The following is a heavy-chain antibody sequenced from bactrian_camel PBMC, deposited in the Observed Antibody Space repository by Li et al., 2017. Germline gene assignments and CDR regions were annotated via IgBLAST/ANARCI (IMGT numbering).Heavy chain of an antibody. CDR1: GYTYSHYC. V-gene: IGHV3-3*01. CDR2: ISRRSGTS. Sequence: HVQLVESGGGSVQAGGSLRLSCAASGYTYSHYCMGWFRQAPGKEREGVAAISRRSGTSYYADSVKGRFTIWQDNTKNTLTLQMNGLKPEDCGMYYCAADPTNCLSGACCSIGTYNYWGQGTQVTVS. CDR3: AADPTNCLSGACCSIGTYNY. D-gene: IGHD7*01. J-gene: IGHJ4*01.